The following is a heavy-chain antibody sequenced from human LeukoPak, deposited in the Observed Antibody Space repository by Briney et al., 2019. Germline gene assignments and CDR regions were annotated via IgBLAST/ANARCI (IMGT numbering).Heavy chain of an antibody. Sequence: GGSLRLSCAASGFTFSNYAMSWVSHAPGRGLEWVSTSSESGSATRYADSVKGRFTISRDNTMSTLYMQMDSLRAEDTAVYYCAKVGFSEMEWLLYSDHWGQGTLVTVSS. V-gene: IGHV3-23*01. CDR1: GFTFSNYA. CDR3: AKVGFSEMEWLLYSDH. J-gene: IGHJ4*02. D-gene: IGHD3-3*01. CDR2: SSESGSAT.